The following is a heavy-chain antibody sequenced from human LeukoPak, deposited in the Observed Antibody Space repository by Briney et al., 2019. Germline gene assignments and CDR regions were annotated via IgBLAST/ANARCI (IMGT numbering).Heavy chain of an antibody. Sequence: GGSLRLSCAASGFTVSNKYMTWVRQAPGKGLEWVSAISGSGGRTYYADSVKGRFTISRDNSKNTLYLQMNNLRAEDTAVYYCAKAGRGGAITMVRGVKGDYYYMDVWGKGTTVTISS. CDR2: ISGSGGRT. V-gene: IGHV3-23*01. CDR3: AKAGRGGAITMVRGVKGDYYYMDV. J-gene: IGHJ6*03. D-gene: IGHD3-10*01. CDR1: GFTVSNKY.